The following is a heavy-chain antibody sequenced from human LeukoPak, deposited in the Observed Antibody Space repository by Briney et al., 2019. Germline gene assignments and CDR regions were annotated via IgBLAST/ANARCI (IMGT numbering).Heavy chain of an antibody. V-gene: IGHV1-46*01. D-gene: IGHD2-2*01. CDR1: GYTVTSYY. J-gene: IGHJ6*02. CDR3: ASVYQHGMDF. Sequence: ASVTVSCKASGYTVTSYYMHWVRQAPGQGLEWMGIVNPSSISASYAQKFQGRVPMTRDTSTSTVGMELSSLRSDDTAVYYCASVYQHGMDFWGQGTTVTVSS. CDR2: VNPSSISA.